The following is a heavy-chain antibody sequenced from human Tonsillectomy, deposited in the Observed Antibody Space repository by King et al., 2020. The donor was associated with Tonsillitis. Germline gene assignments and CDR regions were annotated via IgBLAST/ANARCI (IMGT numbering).Heavy chain of an antibody. Sequence: VQLVESGGGLVKPGGSLRLSCAASAFTFTNAWMTWVRQAPGKGLEWVGRIKSKIDGGTTDYAAPVKGRFTISRDDSKNTLYLQMNSLKTEDTAVYYCPVDGWFDPWGQGTLVTVSS. CDR3: PVDGWFDP. J-gene: IGHJ5*02. V-gene: IGHV3-15*01. CDR2: IKSKIDGGTT. CDR1: AFTFTNAW.